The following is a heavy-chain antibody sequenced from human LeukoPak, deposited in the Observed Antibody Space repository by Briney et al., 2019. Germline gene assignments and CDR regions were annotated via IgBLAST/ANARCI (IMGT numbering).Heavy chain of an antibody. CDR2: IRSNASGGTT. J-gene: IGHJ4*02. CDR1: GLTFGGDA. Sequence: GGSLRLSCTASGLTFGGDAVSWVRQAPGKGLEWVGFIRSNASGGTTEYAASVKGRFVISRDDSKSIAYLQMNSLKREDTGLYYCTISNYDGSLYEDFWGQGTRVTVSS. D-gene: IGHD3-22*01. V-gene: IGHV3-49*04. CDR3: TISNYDGSLYEDF.